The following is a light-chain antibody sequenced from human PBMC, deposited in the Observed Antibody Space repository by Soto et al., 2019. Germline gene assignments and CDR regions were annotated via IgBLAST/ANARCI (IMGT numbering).Light chain of an antibody. J-gene: IGKJ2*01. V-gene: IGKV1-39*01. CDR3: QQSFSAPRT. CDR1: ETIIDY. CDR2: SAS. Sequence: DIQMSQSPSSLSASVGDSVTITCRASETIIDYLNWYQQQPGEAPKLLIFSASSLHSGVPSRFRGSGSGTQFTLTISSLHPEDFATYFCQQSFSAPRTFGQGTKLQAK.